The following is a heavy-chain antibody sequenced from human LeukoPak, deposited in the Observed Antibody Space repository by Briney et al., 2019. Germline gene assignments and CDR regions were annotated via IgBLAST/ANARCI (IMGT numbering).Heavy chain of an antibody. V-gene: IGHV1-18*01. CDR3: ARGLLPLWFGELSPLGGFDY. CDR1: GYTFTSYG. CDR2: ISAYNGNT. J-gene: IGHJ4*02. Sequence: ASVKVSCKASGYTFTSYGISWVRQAPGQGLEWMGWISAYNGNTNYAQKLQGRVTMTTDTSTSTAYMELRSLRPDDTAVYYCARGLLPLWFGELSPLGGFDYWGQGTLVTVSS. D-gene: IGHD3-10*01.